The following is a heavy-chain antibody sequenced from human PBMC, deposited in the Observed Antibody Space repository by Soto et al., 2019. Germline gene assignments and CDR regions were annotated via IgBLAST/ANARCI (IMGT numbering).Heavy chain of an antibody. CDR1: GDSVSGGTYH. CDR2: IYYRGST. D-gene: IGHD4-17*01. CDR3: ARGLDYVGFDY. Sequence: QVQLQESGPGLVKPSETLSLTCIVSGDSVSGGTYHWSWIRQPPGKGLEWIGYIYYRGSTNYNPSLKSRVTISIDTSRNQFSLKVNSVTAADTAVYYCARGLDYVGFDYWGQGTLVAVSS. J-gene: IGHJ4*02. V-gene: IGHV4-61*01.